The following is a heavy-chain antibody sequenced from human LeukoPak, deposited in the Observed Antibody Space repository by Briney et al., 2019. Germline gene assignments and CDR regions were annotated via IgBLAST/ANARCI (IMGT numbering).Heavy chain of an antibody. Sequence: GSSVTVSCKASGDSVSHDISWVRDAPGQGFEWMGGIIPMSRTTDYAQKFRDRVTITTDESTSTVYMEVRSLSFEDTAIYYCASDSGSGMYYMDVWGKGTTVAVAS. D-gene: IGHD3-10*01. V-gene: IGHV1-69*05. CDR1: GDSVSHD. CDR2: IIPMSRTT. CDR3: ASDSGSGMYYMDV. J-gene: IGHJ6*03.